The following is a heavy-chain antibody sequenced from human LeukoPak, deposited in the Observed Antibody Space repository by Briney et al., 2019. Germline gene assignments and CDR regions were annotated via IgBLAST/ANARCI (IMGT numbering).Heavy chain of an antibody. V-gene: IGHV4-59*08. CDR3: GSTNYNPSLKSRVTISVDTSKNQFSLKLSSVTAADTAIYYCARVAYCGGDCYNYGMDV. J-gene: IGHJ6*02. CDR2: IYYSGST. Sequence: SETLSLTCTVSGGSISSYYWSWIRQPPGKGLEWIGYIYYSGSTNYNPSLKSRVTISVDTSKNQFSLKLSSVTAADTAIYYSGSTNYNPSLKSRVTISVDTSKNQFSLKLSSVTAADTAIYYCARVAYCGGDCYNYGMDVWGQGTTVTVS. CDR1: GGSISSYY. D-gene: IGHD3-22*01.